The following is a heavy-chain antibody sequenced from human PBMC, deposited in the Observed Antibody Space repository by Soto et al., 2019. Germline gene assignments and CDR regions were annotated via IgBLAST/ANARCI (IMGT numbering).Heavy chain of an antibody. CDR1: GFTFSSYW. CDR2: INSDGSST. J-gene: IGHJ5*02. D-gene: IGHD6-13*01. CDR3: AREVAAAGIQGWFRWFDP. V-gene: IGHV3-74*01. Sequence: HPGGSLRLSCAASGFTFSSYWMHWVRQAPGKGLVWVSRINSDGSSTSYADSVKGRFTISRDNAKNTLYLQMNSLRAEDTAVYYCAREVAAAGIQGWFRWFDPWGQGTLVTVSS.